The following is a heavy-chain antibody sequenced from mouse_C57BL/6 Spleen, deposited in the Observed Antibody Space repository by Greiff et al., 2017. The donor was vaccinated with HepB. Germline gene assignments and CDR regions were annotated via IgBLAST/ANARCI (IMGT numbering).Heavy chain of an antibody. J-gene: IGHJ3*01. D-gene: IGHD1-1*01. CDR2: IDPSDSYT. CDR3: ARRGGSSPFAY. CDR1: GYTFTSYW. V-gene: IGHV1-50*01. Sequence: VQLQQPGAELVKPGASVKLSCKASGYTFTSYWMQWVKQRPGQGLEWIGEIDPSDSYTNYNQKFKGKATLTVDTSSSTAYMQLSSLTSEDSAVYYCARRGGSSPFAYWGQGTLVTVSA.